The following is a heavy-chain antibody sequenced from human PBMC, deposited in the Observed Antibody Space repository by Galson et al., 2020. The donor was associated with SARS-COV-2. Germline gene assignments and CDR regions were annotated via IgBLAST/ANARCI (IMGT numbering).Heavy chain of an antibody. Sequence: GGSLRLSCAASGFTFSSYDMHWVRQATGKGLEWVSAIGTAGDTYYPGSVKGRFTISRENAKNSLYLQMNSLRAGDTAVYYCARGDVMVRGVIGYYYYMDVWGKGTTVTVSS. CDR3: ARGDVMVRGVIGYYYYMDV. CDR2: IGTAGDT. V-gene: IGHV3-13*01. CDR1: GFTFSSYD. D-gene: IGHD3-10*01. J-gene: IGHJ6*03.